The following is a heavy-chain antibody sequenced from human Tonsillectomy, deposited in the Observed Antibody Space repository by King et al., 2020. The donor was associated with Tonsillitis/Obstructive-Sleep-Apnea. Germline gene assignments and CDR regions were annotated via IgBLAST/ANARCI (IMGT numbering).Heavy chain of an antibody. Sequence: VQLQQWGAGPLKPSETLSLTCAVYGGSFSGHYWSWIRQPPGKGLEWIREINHSGSTKYNPSLKSRVTISVDTSKNQFSLNLRSVTAADTAVYYCARRHSVTVVPFDYWGQGTLVTVSS. V-gene: IGHV4-34*01. CDR3: ARRHSVTVVPFDY. CDR2: INHSGST. CDR1: GGSFSGHY. D-gene: IGHD1-20*01. J-gene: IGHJ4*02.